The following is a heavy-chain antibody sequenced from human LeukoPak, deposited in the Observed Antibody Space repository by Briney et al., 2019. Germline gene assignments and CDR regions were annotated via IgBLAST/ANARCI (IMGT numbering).Heavy chain of an antibody. J-gene: IGHJ6*02. CDR2: ISSSSSYI. D-gene: IGHD3-3*01. CDR1: GFTFSSYS. V-gene: IGHV3-21*04. CDR3: AKIPNFWSDKGPIMDV. Sequence: PGGSLRLSCAASGFTFSSYSMNWVRQAPGKGLEWVSSISSSSSYIYYADSVKGRFTISRDNARNSLYLQMNSLRTEDTALYYCAKIPNFWSDKGPIMDVWGQGTTVTVSS.